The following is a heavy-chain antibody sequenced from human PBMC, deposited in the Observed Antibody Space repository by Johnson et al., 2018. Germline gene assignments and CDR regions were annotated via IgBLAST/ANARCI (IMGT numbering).Heavy chain of an antibody. V-gene: IGHV3-30*03. CDR2: ISYDGSNK. CDR1: GFTFSTYG. CDR3: ERDSELWTGCGDCHGGWGYYYGMDV. J-gene: IGHJ6*02. D-gene: IGHD2-21*02. Sequence: QVQLVESGGGVVQPGRSLRLSCAASGFTFSTYGMHWVRQAPGKGLEWVSVISYDGSNKYYADSVKGRFTISRDNSKNTLYLEMNSLRAEDTAVYYCERDSELWTGCGDCHGGWGYYYGMDVWGQGTTVTVSS.